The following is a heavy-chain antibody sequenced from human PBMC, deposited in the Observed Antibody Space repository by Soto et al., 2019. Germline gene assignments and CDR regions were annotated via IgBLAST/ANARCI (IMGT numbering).Heavy chain of an antibody. CDR1: GGSISSYY. Sequence: PSETLSLTCTVSGGSISSYYWSWIRQPPGKGLEWIGYIYYSGSTNYNPSLKSRVTISVDTSKNQFSLKLSSVTSAATAVYYCARPLFGRGNWFDPWGQGTLVTVSA. CDR3: ARPLFGRGNWFDP. V-gene: IGHV4-59*01. CDR2: IYYSGST. D-gene: IGHD3-10*01. J-gene: IGHJ5*01.